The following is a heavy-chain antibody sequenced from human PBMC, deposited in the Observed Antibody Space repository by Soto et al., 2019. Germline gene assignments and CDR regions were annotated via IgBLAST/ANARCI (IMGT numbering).Heavy chain of an antibody. CDR1: GFTFSSYW. CDR3: TRDIGGKGAY. V-gene: IGHV3-74*01. CDR2: IDEYGSTI. Sequence: EVQLVESGGGLVQPGGSLRLSCAASGFTFSSYWMHWVRQVPGKGLLWVSRIDEYGSTINYADSVKGRFTISRDNARNTLYLEMNSLRAEDTTLYYCTRDIGGKGAYWGPGTLVTVSS. J-gene: IGHJ4*02. D-gene: IGHD3-10*01.